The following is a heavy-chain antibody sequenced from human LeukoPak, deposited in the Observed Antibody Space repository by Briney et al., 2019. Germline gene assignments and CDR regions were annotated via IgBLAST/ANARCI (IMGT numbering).Heavy chain of an antibody. V-gene: IGHV4-59*11. CDR1: GGSISSHY. D-gene: IGHD4-17*01. Sequence: SETLSLTCTVSGGSISSHYWTWIRQSPVKGLEWTGDISNSGSTNYNPSLKSRVTISVDTSKNHFSLKVTSVTAADTAVYYCARVGPTDDYGDSHDAFDIWGQGTLVAVSS. CDR2: ISNSGST. CDR3: ARVGPTDDYGDSHDAFDI. J-gene: IGHJ3*02.